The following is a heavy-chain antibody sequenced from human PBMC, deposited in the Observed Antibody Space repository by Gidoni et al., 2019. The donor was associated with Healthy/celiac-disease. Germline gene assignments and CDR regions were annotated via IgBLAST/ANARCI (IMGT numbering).Heavy chain of an antibody. D-gene: IGHD2-15*01. CDR3: ARLGCSGGSCYSGGDY. CDR2: INHSGST. J-gene: IGHJ4*02. CDR1: GGSFSGYY. Sequence: QVQLQQWGAGLLKPSETLSLTCAVYGGSFSGYYWSWIRQPPGKGLEWIGEINHSGSTNYNPSLKSRVTISVDTSKNQFSLKLSSVTAADTAVYYCARLGCSGGSCYSGGDYWGQGTLVTVSS. V-gene: IGHV4-34*01.